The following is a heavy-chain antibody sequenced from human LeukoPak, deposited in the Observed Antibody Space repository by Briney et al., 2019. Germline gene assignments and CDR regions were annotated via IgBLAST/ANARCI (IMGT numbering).Heavy chain of an antibody. CDR2: IYHSGST. CDR3: ARDRKWFDP. V-gene: IGHV4-34*01. Sequence: SETLSLTCAVYGGSFSGYYWSWIRQPPGKGLEWIGSIYHSGSTYYNPPLKSRVTISVDTSKNQFSLKLSSVTAADTAVYYCARDRKWFDPWGQGTLVTVSS. D-gene: IGHD1-14*01. CDR1: GGSFSGYY. J-gene: IGHJ5*02.